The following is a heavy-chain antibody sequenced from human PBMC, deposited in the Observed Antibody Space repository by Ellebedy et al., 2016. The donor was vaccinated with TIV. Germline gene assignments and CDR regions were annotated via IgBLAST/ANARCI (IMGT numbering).Heavy chain of an antibody. CDR3: ARGVAPSAPGSDF. V-gene: IGHV1-18*04. D-gene: IGHD3-10*01. CDR2: INTYNGYT. CDR1: GYTVTTSG. Sequence: ASVKVSCKTSGYTVTTSGVSWVRQAPGQGLEWMGWINTYNGYTNYAQNLQGRVTMTTDTSTSTAYMELRSLRSDDTAVYYCARGVAPSAPGSDFWGQGTLVTVSS. J-gene: IGHJ4*02.